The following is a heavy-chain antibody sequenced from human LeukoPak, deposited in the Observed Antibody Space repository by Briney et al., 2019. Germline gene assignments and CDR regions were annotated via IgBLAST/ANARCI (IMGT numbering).Heavy chain of an antibody. V-gene: IGHV4-39*01. J-gene: IGHJ4*02. D-gene: IGHD5-18*01. CDR2: IYYSGST. CDR3: ATSAYSNRYHFDH. CDR1: GGSISSSSYY. Sequence: SETLSLTCTVSGGSISSSSYYWGWIRQPPGKGLEWIGSIYYSGSTYYNPSLKSRVTISVDTSKNQFSLKLSSVTAADTAVYYSATSAYSNRYHFDHWGQVTLVTVSS.